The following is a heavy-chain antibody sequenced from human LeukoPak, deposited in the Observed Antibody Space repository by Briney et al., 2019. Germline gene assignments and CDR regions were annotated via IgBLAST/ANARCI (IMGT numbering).Heavy chain of an antibody. V-gene: IGHV4-39*01. CDR3: ARHEELLRNFDY. CDR1: GGSISSSYY. D-gene: IGHD1-26*01. CDR2: IYYSGST. J-gene: IGHJ4*02. Sequence: SETLSLTCTVSGGSISSSYYWGWIRQPPGKGLEWTGSIYYSGSTYYNPSLKSRVTISVDTSKNQFSLKLSSVTAADTAVYYCARHEELLRNFDYWGQGTLVTVSS.